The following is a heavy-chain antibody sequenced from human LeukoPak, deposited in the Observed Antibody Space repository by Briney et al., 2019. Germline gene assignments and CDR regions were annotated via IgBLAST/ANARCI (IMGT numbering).Heavy chain of an antibody. V-gene: IGHV3-48*01. D-gene: IGHD3-22*01. CDR2: ISSSSSTI. CDR1: GFTFSTYS. J-gene: IGHJ4*02. CDR3: ARGSTYYDSSGQVPFDY. Sequence: GGSLRLSCAASGFTFSTYSMNWVRQAPGKGLVWVSYISSSSSTIYYADSVKGRFTISRDNAKNSLYLQMNSLRAEDTAVYYCARGSTYYDSSGQVPFDYWGQGTLVTVSS.